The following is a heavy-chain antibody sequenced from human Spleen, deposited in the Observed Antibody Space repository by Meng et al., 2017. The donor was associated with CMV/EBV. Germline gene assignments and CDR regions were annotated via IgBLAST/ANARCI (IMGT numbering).Heavy chain of an antibody. CDR2: IYHSGST. CDR3: ARARFDY. Sequence: SEPLSLTCTVSGYSISSVCYWGWVRQPPGKGLEWIGGIYHSGSTYYNPYLKSRVTISVDTPKTQFSLKLSSVTAADTAVYNFARARFDYWGQGTLVTVSS. J-gene: IGHJ4*02. CDR1: GYSISSVCY. V-gene: IGHV4-38-2*02.